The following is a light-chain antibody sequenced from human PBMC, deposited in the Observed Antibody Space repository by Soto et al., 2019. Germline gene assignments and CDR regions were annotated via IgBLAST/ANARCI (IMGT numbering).Light chain of an antibody. V-gene: IGLV2-8*01. CDR3: SSFLGSNNLV. J-gene: IGLJ2*01. Sequence: QSALTQPPSASGSPGQSVTISCTGTSSDVSGYNYVSWYQQHPGKAPKLMIYEVSMRPSGVPDRFSGSKSGNTASLAVSGLQAEDEADYYCSSFLGSNNLVFCGGPTETVL. CDR2: EVS. CDR1: SSDVSGYNY.